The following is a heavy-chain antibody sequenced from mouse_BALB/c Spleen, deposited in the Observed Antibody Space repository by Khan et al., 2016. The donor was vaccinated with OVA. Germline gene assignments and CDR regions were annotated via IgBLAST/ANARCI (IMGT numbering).Heavy chain of an antibody. CDR1: GVSLTSYG. D-gene: IGHD2-14*01. V-gene: IGHV2-2*02. CDR3: AIIFIGTTDYAMDY. Sequence: VQLQESGPGLVQPSQSLSITSTVPGVSLTSYGVHWVRQSPGKGLEWLGVIWSGGSTDYIAAFISRLSISKDNSLSQVFFNMNSLQANGTAIYFSAIIFIGTTDYAMDYWGQGTSVTVSS. CDR2: IWSGGST. J-gene: IGHJ4*01.